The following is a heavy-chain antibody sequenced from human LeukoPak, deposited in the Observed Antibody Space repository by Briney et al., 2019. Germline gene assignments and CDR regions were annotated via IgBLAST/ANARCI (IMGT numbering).Heavy chain of an antibody. V-gene: IGHV3-23*01. CDR2: ISGSGGST. CDR3: AKDGIAAAGTIRGSPIRLDY. J-gene: IGHJ4*02. D-gene: IGHD6-13*01. CDR1: GFTFSSYA. Sequence: GGSLRLSCAASGFTFSSYAMSWVRQAPGKGLEWVSAISGSGGSTYYADSVKGRFTISRDNSKNTLYLQMNSLRAEDTAVYYCAKDGIAAAGTIRGSPIRLDYWGQGTLVTVSS.